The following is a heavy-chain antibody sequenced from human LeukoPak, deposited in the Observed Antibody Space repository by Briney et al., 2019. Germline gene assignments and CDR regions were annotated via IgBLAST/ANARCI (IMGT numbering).Heavy chain of an antibody. CDR2: ISNSGST. Sequence: SDTLSLTRTVSHVPLRSHYWTWIRQTPIKGREWIGDISNSGSTKYNPSLRSRDTISIDTSRSKISLSLSSVTAADTAVYYCGRAAFVGFLSYYYIDVWGKGITVTVSS. V-gene: IGHV4-59*07. D-gene: IGHD3-10*01. J-gene: IGHJ6*03. CDR1: HVPLRSHY. CDR3: GRAAFVGFLSYYYIDV.